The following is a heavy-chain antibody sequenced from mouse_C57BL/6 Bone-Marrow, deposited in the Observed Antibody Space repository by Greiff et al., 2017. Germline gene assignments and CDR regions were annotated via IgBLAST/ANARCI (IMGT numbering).Heavy chain of an antibody. V-gene: IGHV1-64*01. J-gene: IGHJ4*01. CDR3: ARSYDYDDYTMDY. Sequence: QVQLQQPGAELVKPGASVKLSCKASGYTFTNYWMHWVKQRPGQGLEWIGMMHPNGGSPDYNEKFKSEATLSVDKSSRTAYMELSNLTSEDSAVYYCARSYDYDDYTMDYWGQGTSVTVSS. D-gene: IGHD2-4*01. CDR1: GYTFTNYW. CDR2: MHPNGGSP.